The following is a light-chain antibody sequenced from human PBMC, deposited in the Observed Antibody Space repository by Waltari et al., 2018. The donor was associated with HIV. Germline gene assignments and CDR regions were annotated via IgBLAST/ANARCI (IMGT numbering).Light chain of an antibody. CDR2: DVS. Sequence: QSALTQPASVSGSPGQSITISCTGTSSDAGLYSFVSWYQQHPGKAPRLMIYDVSNRPSGVSNRFSGSKSGDTASLTISGLQAEDEADYYCSSYTSSNIRVFGTGTKVTVL. CDR1: SSDAGLYSF. V-gene: IGLV2-14*03. J-gene: IGLJ1*01. CDR3: SSYTSSNIRV.